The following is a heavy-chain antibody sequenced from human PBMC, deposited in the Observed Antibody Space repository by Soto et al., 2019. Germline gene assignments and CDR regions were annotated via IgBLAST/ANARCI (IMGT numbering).Heavy chain of an antibody. J-gene: IGHJ4*02. CDR2: IWYDGSNK. CDR1: GFTFSSYG. Sequence: QVQLVESGGGVVQPGRSLRLSCAASGFTFSSYGMHWVRQAPGKGLEWVAVIWYDGSNKYYADSVKGRFTISRDNSKNTLYLQMNSLRAEDTAVYYCARAGEQWLEGGLDYWGQGTLVTVSS. V-gene: IGHV3-33*01. CDR3: ARAGEQWLEGGLDY. D-gene: IGHD6-19*01.